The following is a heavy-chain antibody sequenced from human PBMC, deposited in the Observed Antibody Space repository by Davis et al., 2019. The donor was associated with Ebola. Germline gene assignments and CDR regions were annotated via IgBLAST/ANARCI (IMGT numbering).Heavy chain of an antibody. CDR3: ARELTGPDAFDI. D-gene: IGHD3-10*01. CDR1: GYTFTSYG. CDR2: ISAYKGYT. Sequence: PSVKVSCKASGYTFTSYGISWVRQAPGQGLEWMGWISAYKGYTNYAQRLQGRVTMTTDTSTSTAYMELRSLRSDDTAVYYCARELTGPDAFDIWGQGTMVTVSS. J-gene: IGHJ3*02. V-gene: IGHV1-18*01.